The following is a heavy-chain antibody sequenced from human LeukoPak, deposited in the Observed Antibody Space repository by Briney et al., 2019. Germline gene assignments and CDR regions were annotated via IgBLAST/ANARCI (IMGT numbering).Heavy chain of an antibody. Sequence: GGSLRLSCAASGFTFSSFGMSWVRQAPGKGLEWLEWVSTISGSAGSTYYADSVKGRFTISRDNSKNTVYLQMNSLSGEDTAVYYCAKDYPVFDYWGQGTLVTVSS. CDR3: AKDYPVFDY. CDR1: GFTFSSFG. V-gene: IGHV3-23*01. CDR2: ISGSAGST. J-gene: IGHJ4*02.